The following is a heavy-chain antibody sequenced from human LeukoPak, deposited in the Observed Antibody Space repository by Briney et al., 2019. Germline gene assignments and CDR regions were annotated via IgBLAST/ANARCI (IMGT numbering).Heavy chain of an antibody. D-gene: IGHD3-22*01. CDR3: ARGRYYDSSGYYG. J-gene: IGHJ4*02. CDR1: GFTVSSNY. Sequence: GGSLRLSCAASGFTVSSNYMSWVRQAPGKGLEWVSVIYSGGSTYYADSVKGRFTISRDNSKNTLYLQMNSLRAEDTAVYYCARGRYYDSSGYYGWGRGTLVTVSS. CDR2: IYSGGST. V-gene: IGHV3-66*01.